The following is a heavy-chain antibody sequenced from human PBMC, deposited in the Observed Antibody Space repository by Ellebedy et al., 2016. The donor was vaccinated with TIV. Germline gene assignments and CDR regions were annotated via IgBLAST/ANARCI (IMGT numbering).Heavy chain of an antibody. CDR3: ARGPRFGESSFDY. J-gene: IGHJ4*02. Sequence: GESLKISCAASGFTFSSYAMHWVRQAPGKGLEWVSHISLSSSTIYYADSVKGRFTISRDNAKNSLSLQMNSLRDEDTAVYYCARGPRFGESSFDYWGQGTLVTVSS. D-gene: IGHD3-10*01. V-gene: IGHV3-48*02. CDR1: GFTFSSYA. CDR2: ISLSSSTI.